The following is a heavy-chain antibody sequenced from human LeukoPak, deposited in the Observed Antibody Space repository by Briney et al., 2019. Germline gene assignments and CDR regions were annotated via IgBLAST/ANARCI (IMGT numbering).Heavy chain of an antibody. J-gene: IGHJ4*02. D-gene: IGHD6-19*01. CDR2: ISGSGGST. CDR1: GLTFSSHD. V-gene: IGHV3-23*01. CDR3: ATNAGQWLEPFDY. Sequence: QPGGSLRPSCAASGLTFSSHDVTWVRQAPGKGLEWVSAISGSGGSTYYADSVKGRFTISRDNSKNSLYLQMNSLRAEDTAVYYCATNAGQWLEPFDYQGQGSLVTVSS.